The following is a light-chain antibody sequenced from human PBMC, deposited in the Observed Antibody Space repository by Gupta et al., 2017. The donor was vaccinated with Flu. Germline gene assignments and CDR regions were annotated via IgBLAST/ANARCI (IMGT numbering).Light chain of an antibody. Sequence: QSVLTQPPSASGTPGQRVTISCSGSSSNIGSNYVSWYQQFPGTAPKLLISRNNQRPSGVPDRFSGSKSGTSASLAISGLRSEDEADYYCASWDDSLSAVLFGGGTKATVL. CDR1: SSNIGSNY. V-gene: IGLV1-47*01. CDR3: ASWDDSLSAVL. J-gene: IGLJ2*01. CDR2: RNN.